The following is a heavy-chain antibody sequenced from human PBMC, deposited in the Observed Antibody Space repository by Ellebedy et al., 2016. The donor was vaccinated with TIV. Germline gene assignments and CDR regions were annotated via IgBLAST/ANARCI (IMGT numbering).Heavy chain of an antibody. V-gene: IGHV3-74*01. D-gene: IGHD3-9*01. Sequence: GESLKISCAASGFTISNYWMHWVRQAPGKGLEWVARVSDDRRRTVYADSVKGRFTISGDSAKNTVYLQMRSLRDEDTAVYYCARDRIRHFDPYYDYGMDVWGQGTTVTVSS. CDR3: ARDRIRHFDPYYDYGMDV. J-gene: IGHJ6*02. CDR1: GFTISNYW. CDR2: VSDDRRRT.